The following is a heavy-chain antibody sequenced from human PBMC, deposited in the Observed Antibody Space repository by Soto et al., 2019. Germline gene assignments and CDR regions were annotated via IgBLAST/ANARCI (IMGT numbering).Heavy chain of an antibody. CDR3: ARGRAYYYDDSGYYLDAFDI. J-gene: IGHJ3*02. CDR1: GGSISSGTYY. CDR2: IYYSGIT. V-gene: IGHV4-31*03. Sequence: SETLSLTCTVSGGSISSGTYYWSWIRQHPGKGLEWIGYIYYSGITYYNPSLKSRVTVSVDTSKNQFSLRLSSVTAADTAVFYCARGRAYYYDDSGYYLDAFDIWGQGTMVTVSS. D-gene: IGHD3-22*01.